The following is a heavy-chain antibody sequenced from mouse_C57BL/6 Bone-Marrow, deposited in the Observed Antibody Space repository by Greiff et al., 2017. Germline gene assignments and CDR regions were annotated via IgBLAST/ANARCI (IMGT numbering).Heavy chain of an antibody. D-gene: IGHD2-5*01. CDR3: ARKAYYSNYPYYYAMDY. CDR2: IDPANGNT. CDR1: GFNIKNTY. J-gene: IGHJ4*01. Sequence: EVQLQQSVAELVRPGASVKLSCTASGFNIKNTYMHWVKQRPEQGLEWIGRIDPANGNTKYAPKFQGKATITADTSSNTAYLQLSSLTSEDTAVYYCARKAYYSNYPYYYAMDYWGQGTSVTVSS. V-gene: IGHV14-3*01.